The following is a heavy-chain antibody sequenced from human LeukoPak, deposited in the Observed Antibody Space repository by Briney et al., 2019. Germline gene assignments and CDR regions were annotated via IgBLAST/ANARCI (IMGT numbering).Heavy chain of an antibody. Sequence: GESLKISCAASGFTFSSYWMYWVRQAPGKGLVWVSRINSDGSSAIYADSVKGRFTISRDNAKNTLYVQMNSLRAEDTAVYYCTRRRGTDGFDIWGQGTMVTVSS. J-gene: IGHJ3*02. V-gene: IGHV3-74*01. CDR2: INSDGSSA. D-gene: IGHD1-26*01. CDR3: TRRRGTDGFDI. CDR1: GFTFSSYW.